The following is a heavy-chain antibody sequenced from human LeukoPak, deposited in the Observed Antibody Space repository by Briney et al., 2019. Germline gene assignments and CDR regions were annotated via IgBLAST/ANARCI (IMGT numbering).Heavy chain of an antibody. J-gene: IGHJ4*02. CDR2: INSDGSST. D-gene: IGHD6-19*01. Sequence: GGSLRLSCAASGYTFSRYRMHWIRQAPGKGLVWVSRINSDGSSTTYADSVKGLVPISRHNARNTLYLQMNRLRAENTAVYYCAADPDSSGLATFDYWAQGTLVTVS. V-gene: IGHV3-74*01. CDR3: AADPDSSGLATFDY. CDR1: GYTFSRYR.